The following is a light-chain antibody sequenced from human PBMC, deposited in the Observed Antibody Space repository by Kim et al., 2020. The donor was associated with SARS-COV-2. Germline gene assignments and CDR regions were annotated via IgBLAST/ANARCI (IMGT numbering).Light chain of an antibody. CDR3: SAWDDSLNGGV. CDR1: RSNIGSNT. J-gene: IGLJ3*02. Sequence: QSVLTQPPSASGTPGQRVTISCSGSRSNIGSNTVNWYQQLPRTAPKLLIYSSNERPSGVPDRFSGSKSGTSASLAISGLQSEDEADYYCSAWDDSLNGGVFGGGTQLTVL. CDR2: SSN. V-gene: IGLV1-44*01.